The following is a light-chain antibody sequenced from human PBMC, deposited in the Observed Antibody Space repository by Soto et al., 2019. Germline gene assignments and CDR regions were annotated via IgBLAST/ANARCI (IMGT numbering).Light chain of an antibody. CDR2: ADT. J-gene: IGLJ1*01. V-gene: IGLV1-40*01. Sequence: QSVLTQPPSVSGAPGQSVTISCTGSSSNIGAGYHVHWYQQLPGTAPKLLIYADTNRPSGVPDRFSGSKSGTSASLAITGLQTYDEADYYCQSFDTSLTGLYVFGTGTKLTVL. CDR3: QSFDTSLTGLYV. CDR1: SSNIGAGYH.